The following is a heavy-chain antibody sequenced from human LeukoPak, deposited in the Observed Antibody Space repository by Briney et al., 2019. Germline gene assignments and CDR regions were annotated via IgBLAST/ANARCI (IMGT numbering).Heavy chain of an antibody. CDR1: GFTFSGYS. Sequence: GGSLRLSCAASGFTFSGYSMNWVRQAPGKGLEWVSSISTGSNYIYYTDSVKGRFTISRDNAKNSLYLQMNSLRAEDTAVYYCTRDQRLLNWGQGTLVTVSS. CDR3: TRDQRLLN. D-gene: IGHD2-21*02. CDR2: ISTGSNYI. J-gene: IGHJ4*02. V-gene: IGHV3-21*01.